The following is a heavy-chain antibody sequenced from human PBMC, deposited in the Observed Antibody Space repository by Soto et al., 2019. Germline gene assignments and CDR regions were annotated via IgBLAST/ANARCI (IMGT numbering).Heavy chain of an antibody. CDR2: ISHDGINK. V-gene: IGHV3-30-3*01. J-gene: IGHJ5*02. Sequence: VRLGESGGGVVQPGGSLRLSCTASGFSFSSYAMYWFRQPPGKGLEWVAVISHDGINKHYADSVKGRVTVSRDNSNHSLDLQLNSLRGEDTAMYYCARDMYSSDYFVKWFEPWGQGTLVTVSS. D-gene: IGHD6-19*01. CDR3: ARDMYSSDYFVKWFEP. CDR1: GFSFSSYA.